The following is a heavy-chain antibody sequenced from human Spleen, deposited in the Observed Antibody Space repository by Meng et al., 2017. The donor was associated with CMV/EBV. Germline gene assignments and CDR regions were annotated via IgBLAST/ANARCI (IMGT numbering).Heavy chain of an antibody. J-gene: IGHJ4*01. Sequence: GGSLRLSCAGSGFTFSNYAMTWVRQAPGKGLEWVSGISGSGGSTYFADSVKGRFTISRDNSKNTLYLQMNSLRAEDTAIYYCAKDGGVASYYYSSEHYYFGHWGHGTLVTVSS. CDR2: ISGSGGST. V-gene: IGHV3-23*01. D-gene: IGHD3-10*01. CDR1: GFTFSNYA. CDR3: AKDGGVASYYYSSEHYYFGH.